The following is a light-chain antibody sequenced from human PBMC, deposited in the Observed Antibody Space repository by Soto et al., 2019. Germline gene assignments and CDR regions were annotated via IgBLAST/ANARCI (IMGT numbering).Light chain of an antibody. CDR2: DVT. Sequence: QSVLTQPRSVSGSPGQSVTISCTGTSSDVGGYNYVSWHQQHPGKAPKLMIYDVTKRPSGVPDRFSGSKSGNTASLTISGLQAEDDADSSCCSYVASSSHVFGTRTKVP. CDR1: SSDVGGYNY. J-gene: IGLJ1*01. CDR3: CSYVASSSHV. V-gene: IGLV2-11*01.